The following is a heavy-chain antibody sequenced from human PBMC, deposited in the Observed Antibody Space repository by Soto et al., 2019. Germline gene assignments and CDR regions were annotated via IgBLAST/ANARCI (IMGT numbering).Heavy chain of an antibody. CDR2: ISYDGNNK. V-gene: IGHV3-30*18. Sequence: QVQLVESGGGVVQPGRSLRLSCAASGFTFSSYGMHWVRQAPGKGLQWVAVISYDGNNKYYADSVKGRFTISRDNSKNTRYLQMNSLRTEDTVVYYCAKSVYTWNHGFFDYWGQGTLVTVSS. D-gene: IGHD1-1*01. CDR1: GFTFSSYG. J-gene: IGHJ4*02. CDR3: AKSVYTWNHGFFDY.